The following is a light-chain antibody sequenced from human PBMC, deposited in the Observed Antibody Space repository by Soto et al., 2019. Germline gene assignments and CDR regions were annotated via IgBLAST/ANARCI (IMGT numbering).Light chain of an antibody. Sequence: QSALTQPPSVSGAPGQRVTISCTGSSSNIGAGYDVHWYQQLPGTAPKLLIYGNSNRPSGVPDRFSGSKSGTSASLAITGLQAEDEADYNCQSYASSLEGVVFGGGTKLTVL. J-gene: IGLJ2*01. CDR1: SSNIGAGYD. CDR3: QSYASSLEGVV. V-gene: IGLV1-40*01. CDR2: GNS.